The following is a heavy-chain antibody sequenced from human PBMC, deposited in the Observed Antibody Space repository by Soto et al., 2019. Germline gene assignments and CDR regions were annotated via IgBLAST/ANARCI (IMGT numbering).Heavy chain of an antibody. V-gene: IGHV1-69*02. Sequence: QVQLVQSGAEVKKPGSSVKVSCKASGGTFSSYTISWVRQAPGQGLEWMGRIIPILGIENYAQKFQGRVTITADKSTSTAYMELSSLRSEDTAVYYCAGDGDGRTRPYDYWGQGTLVTVSS. D-gene: IGHD4-17*01. J-gene: IGHJ4*02. CDR2: IIPILGIE. CDR3: AGDGDGRTRPYDY. CDR1: GGTFSSYT.